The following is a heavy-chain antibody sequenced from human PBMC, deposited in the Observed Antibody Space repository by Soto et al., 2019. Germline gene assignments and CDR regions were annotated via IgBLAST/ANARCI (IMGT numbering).Heavy chain of an antibody. Sequence: SETLSLTCTVSGGSISSYYWSWIRQPAGKGLEWIGRIYTSGSTNYNPSLKSRVTMSVDTSKNQFSLKLSSVTAADTAVYYCARDRRDGYNFRSFDYWGQGTLVTVSS. CDR3: ARDRRDGYNFRSFDY. J-gene: IGHJ4*02. CDR2: IYTSGST. CDR1: GGSISSYY. V-gene: IGHV4-4*07. D-gene: IGHD5-12*01.